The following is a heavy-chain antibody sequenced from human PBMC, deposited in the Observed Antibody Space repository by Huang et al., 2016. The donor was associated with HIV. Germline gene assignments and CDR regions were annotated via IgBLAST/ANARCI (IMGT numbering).Heavy chain of an antibody. Sequence: QVRLVQSGAEVKKPGSSVKVSCKASGGTFSSYAISWVRQAPGQGLEWRGGIISILATTNYAQRFQGRVTITADDSTSAVYMEVSGLRSEDTAVYYCAKDLSYSSGWYTDAFDVWGQGTMVLVSS. CDR3: AKDLSYSSGWYTDAFDV. D-gene: IGHD6-19*01. CDR2: IISILATT. V-gene: IGHV1-69*13. CDR1: GGTFSSYA. J-gene: IGHJ3*01.